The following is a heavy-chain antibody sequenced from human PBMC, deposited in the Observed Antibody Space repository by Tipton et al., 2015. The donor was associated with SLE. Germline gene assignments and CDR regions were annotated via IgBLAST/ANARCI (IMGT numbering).Heavy chain of an antibody. Sequence: QLVQSGPEVKKPGESLKISCKGSGYSFTSYWIGWVRQMPGKGLEWMGIIYPGDSDTRYSPSFQGQVTISADKSISTAYLQWSSLKASDTAMYYCARRAVKAVAGTDDAFDIWGQGTMVTVSS. CDR3: ARRAVKAVAGTDDAFDI. D-gene: IGHD6-19*01. CDR2: IYPGDSDT. V-gene: IGHV5-51*01. J-gene: IGHJ3*02. CDR1: GYSFTSYW.